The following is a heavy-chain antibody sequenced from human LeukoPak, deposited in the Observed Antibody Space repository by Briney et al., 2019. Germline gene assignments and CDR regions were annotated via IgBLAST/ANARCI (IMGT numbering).Heavy chain of an antibody. Sequence: ASVNVSFKASVYSFTVYYMHWVRQAPGQGLEWMGWINPKSGGTNYAQKFLGRVTMTRDTSINTAYMELSRLRSDDTAVYYCASLYGDYVASDYWGQGTLVTVSS. J-gene: IGHJ4*02. D-gene: IGHD4-17*01. CDR3: ASLYGDYVASDY. V-gene: IGHV1-2*02. CDR1: VYSFTVYY. CDR2: INPKSGGT.